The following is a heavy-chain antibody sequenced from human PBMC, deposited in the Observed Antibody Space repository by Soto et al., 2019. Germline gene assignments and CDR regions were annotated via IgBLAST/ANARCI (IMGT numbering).Heavy chain of an antibody. CDR3: ERDAGLDV. V-gene: IGHV3-21*01. J-gene: IGHJ6*02. CDR1: GFTFSSYR. Sequence: PGGSLRLSCAASGFTFSSYRMNWVRQAPGKGLEWVSSISRITGYIYYADSVKGRFTVSRDIAKKSLYLQMNSLRAEDTAVYYCERDAGLDVWGQGTTVTVSS. CDR2: ISRITGYI.